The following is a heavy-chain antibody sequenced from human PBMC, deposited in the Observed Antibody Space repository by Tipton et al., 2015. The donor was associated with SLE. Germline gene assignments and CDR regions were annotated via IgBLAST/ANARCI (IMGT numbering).Heavy chain of an antibody. D-gene: IGHD3-10*01. Sequence: TLSLTCTVSGGSIGSYYWSWIRQAPGKGLEWIGYINYSGSTNYNPPLKSRVTISVDTSKNQFSLKLSSVTAADTAVYYCARSSRDAFDIWGQGTMVTVSS. CDR2: INYSGST. J-gene: IGHJ3*02. V-gene: IGHV4-59*12. CDR3: ARSSRDAFDI. CDR1: GGSIGSYY.